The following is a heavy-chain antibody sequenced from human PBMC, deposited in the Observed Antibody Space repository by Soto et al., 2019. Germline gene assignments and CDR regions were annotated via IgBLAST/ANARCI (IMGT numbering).Heavy chain of an antibody. Sequence: VQLVESGGGLVQPGGSLSLSCAASGFIFSDHYMDWVRQAPGKGPEWVGRIKNKANSYTTEYAASVKGRFTISRDDSKNSLYLQMNSLKTEDTAVYYCTRISLVGATGGRYFDYWGQGTLLTVSS. V-gene: IGHV3-72*01. CDR2: IKNKANSYTT. CDR1: GFIFSDHY. D-gene: IGHD1-26*01. J-gene: IGHJ4*02. CDR3: TRISLVGATGGRYFDY.